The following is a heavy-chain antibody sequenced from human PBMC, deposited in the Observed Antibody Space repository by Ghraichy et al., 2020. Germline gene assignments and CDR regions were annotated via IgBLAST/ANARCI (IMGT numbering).Heavy chain of an antibody. CDR1: GFSFSSRW. D-gene: IGHD3-16*02. V-gene: IGHV3-7*01. J-gene: IGHJ4*02. Sequence: GGSLRLSCVASGFSFSSRWMAWVRRAPGKGLEWVANIKQGGSETYYVDSVRGRFTISRDDAKNTVYLQMNSLRGEDTAVYFCACIQTGRRELSPDNWGQGTLVTVSS. CDR3: ACIQTGRRELSPDN. CDR2: IKQGGSET.